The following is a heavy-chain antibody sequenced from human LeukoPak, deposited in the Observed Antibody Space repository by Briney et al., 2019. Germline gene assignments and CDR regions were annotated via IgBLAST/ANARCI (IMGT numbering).Heavy chain of an antibody. D-gene: IGHD1-26*01. V-gene: IGHV1-2*06. CDR1: GYIFTGYS. CDR2: INPNTGGT. J-gene: IGHJ4*02. CDR3: ARADSNNWDAKYYFDY. Sequence: GASVKVSCKASGYIFTGYSIHWVRQAPGQGLEWMGRINPNTGGTNYAQRFQGRVTMTRDTSITTAYMELSRLRSDDTAVYYCARADSNNWDAKYYFDYWGQGALVTVSS.